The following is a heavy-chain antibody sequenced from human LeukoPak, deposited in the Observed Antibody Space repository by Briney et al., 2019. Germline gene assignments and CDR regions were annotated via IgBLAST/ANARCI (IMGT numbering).Heavy chain of an antibody. Sequence: SETLSLTCTVSGGSISSYYWSWIRQPPGKGLEWIGYIYYSGSTNYNPSLKSRVTISVDTSKNHYSLKLKSMTAADTAAYYWARGARAVAGTTFFDYWGQGTLVTVSS. D-gene: IGHD6-19*01. CDR3: ARGARAVAGTTFFDY. J-gene: IGHJ4*02. CDR2: IYYSGST. V-gene: IGHV4-59*01. CDR1: GGSISSYY.